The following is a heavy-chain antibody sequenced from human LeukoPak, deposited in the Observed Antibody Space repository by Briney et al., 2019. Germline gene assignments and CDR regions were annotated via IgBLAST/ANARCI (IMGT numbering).Heavy chain of an antibody. CDR2: ISSSSSYI. CDR1: GFTFSSYS. J-gene: IGHJ4*02. D-gene: IGHD5-18*01. V-gene: IGHV3-21*01. Sequence: GGSLRLSCAASGFTFSSYSMNWVRQAPGKGLEWVSSISSSSSYIYYADSVKGRFTISRDSAKNSLYLQMNSLRAEDTAVYYCARDGGYSYGLADYWGQGTLVTVSS. CDR3: ARDGGYSYGLADY.